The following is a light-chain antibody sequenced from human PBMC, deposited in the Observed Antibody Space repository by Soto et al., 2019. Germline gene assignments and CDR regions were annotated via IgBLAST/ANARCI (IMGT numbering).Light chain of an antibody. Sequence: EIVLTQSPGALSLSPGERATLSCRASQSVDNNHLAWYHQKPGQAPRLLIYETFRRATGVPDRISGSGSGTDFTLTINRLEPEDFAVYYCQQHVSSPRTFGQGTKIEIK. V-gene: IGKV3-20*01. CDR3: QQHVSSPRT. J-gene: IGKJ1*01. CDR2: ETF. CDR1: QSVDNNH.